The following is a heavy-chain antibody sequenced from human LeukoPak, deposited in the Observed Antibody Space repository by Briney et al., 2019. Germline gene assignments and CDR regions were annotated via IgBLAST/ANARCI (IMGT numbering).Heavy chain of an antibody. CDR3: ARSSYSSSSSV. CDR2: INSDGSEG. Sequence: GGSLRLSCTVSGFTFSGFWMSWSRQAPGKGLEWVASINSDGSEGYYADVVKGRFTISRDNAKNSLYLQINSLRAEDTAVYYCARSSYSSSSSVWGQGTMVTVSS. D-gene: IGHD6-6*01. V-gene: IGHV3-7*03. J-gene: IGHJ3*01. CDR1: GFTFSGFW.